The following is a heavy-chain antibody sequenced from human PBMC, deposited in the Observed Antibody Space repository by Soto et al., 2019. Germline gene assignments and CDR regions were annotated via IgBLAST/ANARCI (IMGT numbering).Heavy chain of an antibody. CDR1: GYTFTSYA. V-gene: IGHV1-3*01. Sequence: QVQLVQSGAEVKKPGASVKVSCKASGYTFTSYAMHWVRQAPGQRLEWMGWINAGNGNRKYSQKFQGRVTITRDTSASTGQMDLSSLRYEGTAVYYCARDWPSSYYWGQGTLVTVSS. D-gene: IGHD6-6*01. J-gene: IGHJ4*02. CDR3: ARDWPSSYY. CDR2: INAGNGNR.